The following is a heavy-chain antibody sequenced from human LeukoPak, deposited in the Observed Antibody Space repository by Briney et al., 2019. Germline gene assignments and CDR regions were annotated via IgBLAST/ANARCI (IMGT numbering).Heavy chain of an antibody. J-gene: IGHJ4*02. V-gene: IGHV3-53*01. CDR1: GFTVNRNY. CDR2: IYSGGGT. CDR3: AREDGDPYSPFDY. D-gene: IGHD7-27*01. Sequence: GGSLRLSCAVSGFTVNRNYMTWVRQAPGKGLQWVSVIYSGGGTYYTDSVKGRFTISRDNSKNTLYLQMNNLRAEDTAVYYCAREDGDPYSPFDYWGQGTLVTVSS.